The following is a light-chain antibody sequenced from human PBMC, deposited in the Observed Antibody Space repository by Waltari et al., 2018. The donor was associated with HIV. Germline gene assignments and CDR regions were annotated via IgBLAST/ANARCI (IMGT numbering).Light chain of an antibody. CDR3: SSYTTRAVSTYV. Sequence: QSALTQPASVSGSPGQSITLSCIGTSSDVGDYNYFPWYQQHPGKAPKVIIYEVSNRPSGISDRFSGSKSGNTASLTISGLQAEDEADYYCSSYTTRAVSTYVFGTGTKVTVL. CDR1: SSDVGDYNY. V-gene: IGLV2-14*01. CDR2: EVS. J-gene: IGLJ1*01.